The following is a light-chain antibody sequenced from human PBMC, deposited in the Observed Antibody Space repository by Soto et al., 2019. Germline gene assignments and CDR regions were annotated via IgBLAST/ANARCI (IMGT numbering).Light chain of an antibody. CDR1: QSVSSSY. V-gene: IGKV3-20*01. CDR3: QQYGSSPQT. CDR2: GAS. J-gene: IGKJ1*01. Sequence: EIVLTQSPGTLSLSPGERATLSCRASQSVSSSYLAWYQQKPGQPPRLLIYGASSRATGIPDRFSGSGSGTDFTLTISRLEPEDFAVYYCQQYGSSPQTLGQGTKVEIK.